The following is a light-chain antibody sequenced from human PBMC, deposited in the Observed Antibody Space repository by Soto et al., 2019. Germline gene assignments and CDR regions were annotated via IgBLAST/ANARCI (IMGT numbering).Light chain of an antibody. J-gene: IGKJ4*02. Sequence: DIQMTQSPSSVSASVGDRVTITCRASQGISSWVAWYQQKPGKAPNLLIYAAYSLQSGVPSRFSGSGSGTEFTLTISSLQPEDFATYYCQQADTFPLTVGGGTKVEIK. CDR1: QGISSW. CDR2: AAY. V-gene: IGKV1-12*01. CDR3: QQADTFPLT.